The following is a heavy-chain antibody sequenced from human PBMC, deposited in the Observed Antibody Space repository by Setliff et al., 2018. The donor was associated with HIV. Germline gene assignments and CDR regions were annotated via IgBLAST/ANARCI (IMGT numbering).Heavy chain of an antibody. CDR1: GGSISSGSYY. CDR2: IYTSGST. Sequence: PSETLSLTCTVSGGSISSGSYYWSWIRQPAGKGLEWIGRIYTSGSTNYYPSLKSRVTISVDTSKNQFSLKLSSVTAADTAVYYCARSYSYGYNWFDPWGQGTLVTVSS. J-gene: IGHJ5*02. CDR3: ARSYSYGYNWFDP. D-gene: IGHD5-18*01. V-gene: IGHV4-61*02.